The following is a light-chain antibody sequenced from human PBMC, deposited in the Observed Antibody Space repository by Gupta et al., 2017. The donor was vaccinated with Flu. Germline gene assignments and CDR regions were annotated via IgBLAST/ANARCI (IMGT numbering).Light chain of an antibody. J-gene: IGKJ2*01. CDR1: QNIDSF. Sequence: GDRVIFTCRARQNIDSFLNWFQQKPGKAAQLLIYAAASLHSGGPSRFCGSGSGTDFSVTISSLLPEDSATYYCQQSDRIPYTFGRGTKLEIK. CDR3: QQSDRIPYT. CDR2: AAA. V-gene: IGKV1-39*01.